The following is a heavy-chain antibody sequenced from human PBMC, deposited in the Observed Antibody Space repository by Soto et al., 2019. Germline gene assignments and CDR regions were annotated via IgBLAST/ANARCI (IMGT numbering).Heavy chain of an antibody. Sequence: GGSLRLSCAASGFIFSSFWMSWVRQAPGKGLEWVANINQDGSEKYYVDSVKGRFTISRDNAKNSLYLQMNSLRAEDTAVYYCASGYRGDRYTSACFAWFDPWGQGALVTVS. CDR3: ASGYRGDRYTSACFAWFDP. CDR2: INQDGSEK. V-gene: IGHV3-7*05. CDR1: GFIFSSFW. J-gene: IGHJ5*02. D-gene: IGHD3-16*02.